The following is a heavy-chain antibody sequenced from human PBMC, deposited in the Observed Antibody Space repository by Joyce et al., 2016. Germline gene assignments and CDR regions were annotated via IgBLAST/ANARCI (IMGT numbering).Heavy chain of an antibody. D-gene: IGHD6-19*01. CDR2: INTMSGGT. Sequence: VHLVQSGAEVKEPGASVKVSCKASGYTFTGFYVHWVRQAPGQGLEWMGMINTMSGGTNYAQKFQGRGTLTRDTAANTHYMELTSLTSDDTAVFYCARDLTGSGWYYFDHWGQGTLVTVSS. CDR3: ARDLTGSGWYYFDH. CDR1: GYTFTGFY. J-gene: IGHJ4*02. V-gene: IGHV1-46*01.